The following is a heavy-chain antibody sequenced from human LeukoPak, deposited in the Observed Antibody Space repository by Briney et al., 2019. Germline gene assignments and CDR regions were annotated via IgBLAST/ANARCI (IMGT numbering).Heavy chain of an antibody. CDR1: GFTLSSYA. CDR2: ISYDGSNK. CDR3: AKDPMCGNYGDYILGGVDS. Sequence: PGGSLRLSCAASGFTLSSYAMHWVRQAPGKGLEWVAVISYDGSNKYYADSVKGRFTISRDNSKNTLYLQMNSLRAEDTAVYYCAKDPMCGNYGDYILGGVDSWGQGALVTVSS. V-gene: IGHV3-30-3*01. D-gene: IGHD4-17*01. J-gene: IGHJ4*02.